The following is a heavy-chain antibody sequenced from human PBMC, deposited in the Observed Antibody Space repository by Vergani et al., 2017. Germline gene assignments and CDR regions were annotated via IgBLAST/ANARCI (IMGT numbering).Heavy chain of an antibody. CDR2: IGGSGANT. Sequence: EVQLLESGGDLIQPGGSLRLSCAASGLTISRNVMIWVRQAPGKGLEWVSSIGGSGANTYYADSVKGRFTISRDNSKNTLYLQMNSLRVEDTAVYYCAKSPYASGTYFLVPDYWGQGTLITVSS. V-gene: IGHV3-23*01. CDR1: GLTISRNV. J-gene: IGHJ4*02. D-gene: IGHD3-10*01. CDR3: AKSPYASGTYFLVPDY.